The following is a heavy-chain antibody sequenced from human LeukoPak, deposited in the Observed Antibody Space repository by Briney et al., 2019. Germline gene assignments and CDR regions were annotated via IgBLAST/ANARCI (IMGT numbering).Heavy chain of an antibody. Sequence: GGPLRLSCAASGFTFSSYAMSWVRQAPGKGLEWVSAISGSGGSTYYADSVKGRFTISRDNSKNTLYLQMNSLRAEDTAVYYCAKDSRGYCSGGSCPAVFDYWGQGTLVTVSS. CDR1: GFTFSSYA. CDR3: AKDSRGYCSGGSCPAVFDY. D-gene: IGHD2-15*01. CDR2: ISGSGGST. V-gene: IGHV3-23*01. J-gene: IGHJ4*02.